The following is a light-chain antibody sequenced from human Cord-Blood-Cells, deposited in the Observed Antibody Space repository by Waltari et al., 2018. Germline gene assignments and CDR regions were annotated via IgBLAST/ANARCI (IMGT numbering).Light chain of an antibody. CDR1: QGISSY. J-gene: IGKJ1*01. V-gene: IGKV1-8*01. Sequence: AIRMTQSHSPFSAFTGSRVTITCPARQGISSYLAWYQQKPGKAPKLLIYEASTLQSGVPSRFSGSGSGTDFTLTISCLQSEDFATYYCQQYYSYPRTFGQGTKVEIK. CDR3: QQYYSYPRT. CDR2: EAS.